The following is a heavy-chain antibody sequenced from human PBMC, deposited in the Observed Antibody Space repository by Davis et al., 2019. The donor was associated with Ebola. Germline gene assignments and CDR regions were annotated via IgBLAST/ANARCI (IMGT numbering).Heavy chain of an antibody. CDR1: GCSISTYY. CDR3: ARVETGLVYYGMDV. V-gene: IGHV4-59*01. Sequence: SETLSLTCTVSGCSISTYYWSWIRQPPGKGLEWIGSIYFSGSTNYNPTLKSRVTISVDTSKNQFSLKLSSVTAADTAVYYCARVETGLVYYGMDVWGQGTTVTVSS. CDR2: IYFSGST. J-gene: IGHJ6*02. D-gene: IGHD3/OR15-3a*01.